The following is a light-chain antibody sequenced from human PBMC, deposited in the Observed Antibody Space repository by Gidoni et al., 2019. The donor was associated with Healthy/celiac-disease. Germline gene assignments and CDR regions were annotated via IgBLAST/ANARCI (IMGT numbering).Light chain of an antibody. J-gene: IGKJ4*01. CDR2: DAS. CDR1: QSVSSY. V-gene: IGKV3-11*01. Sequence: EIVFTLSPATLSLSPGERATLSCRASQSVSSYLAWYQQKPGQAPRLLIYDASNRATGIPARFGGSGSGTDFTLTISSLEPEDFAVYYCQQRSNWLLTFGGGTKVEIK. CDR3: QQRSNWLLT.